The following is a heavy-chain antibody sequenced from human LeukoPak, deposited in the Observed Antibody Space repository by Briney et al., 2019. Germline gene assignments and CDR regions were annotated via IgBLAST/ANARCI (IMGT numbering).Heavy chain of an antibody. J-gene: IGHJ4*02. D-gene: IGHD1-26*01. V-gene: IGHV3-30-3*01. CDR2: ISYDGSNK. Sequence: LTGGSLRLSCAASGFTFSSYAMPWVRQAPGKGLEWVAVISYDGSNKYYADSVKGRFTISRDNSKNTLYLQMNSLRAEDTAVYYCARARYSGSYYSLFDYWGQGTLVTVSS. CDR3: ARARYSGSYYSLFDY. CDR1: GFTFSSYA.